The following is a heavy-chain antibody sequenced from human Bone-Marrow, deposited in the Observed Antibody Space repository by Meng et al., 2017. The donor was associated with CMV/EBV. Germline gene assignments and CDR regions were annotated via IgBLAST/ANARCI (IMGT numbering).Heavy chain of an antibody. V-gene: IGHV4-59*01. D-gene: IGHD1-1*01. CDR1: GGSISSDY. J-gene: IGHJ4*02. CDR3: ASTTQRAQLDY. Sequence: SETLSLTCTVSGGSISSDYWSWIRQPPGKGLEWNGYIYYSGSTNYNPSLKIRVTISVDTSKNQFSLKLSSVPAADTAVYYCASTTQRAQLDYWGQGTMVTVSS. CDR2: IYYSGST.